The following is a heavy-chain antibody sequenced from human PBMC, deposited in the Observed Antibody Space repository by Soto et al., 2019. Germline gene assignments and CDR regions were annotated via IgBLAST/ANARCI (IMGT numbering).Heavy chain of an antibody. CDR2: INHSGST. V-gene: IGHV4-34*01. CDR3: ARGAAAAHYYYYGMDV. J-gene: IGHJ6*02. CDR1: GGSFSGYY. D-gene: IGHD6-13*01. Sequence: SVTLSLTCAVYGGSFSGYYWSWIRQPPGKGLECIGEINHSGSTNYNPSLKSRVTISVDTSKNQFSLKLSSVTAADTAVYYCARGAAAAHYYYYGMDVWGQGTTVTVSS.